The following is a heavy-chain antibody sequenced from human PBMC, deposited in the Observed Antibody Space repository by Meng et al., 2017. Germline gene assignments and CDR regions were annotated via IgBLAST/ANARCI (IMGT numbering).Heavy chain of an antibody. V-gene: IGHV1-8*03. Sequence: ASVKVSCKASGYTFTSYDINWVRQATGQGLEWMGWMNPNSGNTVYAQKFQGRVTITRNTSISTAYMELCSLRSEDTAVYYCARFLNYYYGMDVWGQGTSVTVSS. J-gene: IGHJ6*02. CDR2: MNPNSGNT. CDR3: ARFLNYYYGMDV. CDR1: GYTFTSYD.